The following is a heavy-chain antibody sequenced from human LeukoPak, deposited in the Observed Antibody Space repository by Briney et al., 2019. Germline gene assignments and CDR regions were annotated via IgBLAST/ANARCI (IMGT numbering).Heavy chain of an antibody. CDR2: LDSSGST. V-gene: IGHV4-39*01. Sequence: PSETLSLACTVSGGSISSRSDYWGWIRQTPGKGLEWIGNLDSSGSTYYNPSLKSRVTISVGTSKNQFSLNLRSVTAADTAKYFCSRSHDYGGLYFYYYMDVWGKGTTVTVSS. J-gene: IGHJ6*03. D-gene: IGHD4-23*01. CDR1: GGSISSRSDY. CDR3: SRSHDYGGLYFYYYMDV.